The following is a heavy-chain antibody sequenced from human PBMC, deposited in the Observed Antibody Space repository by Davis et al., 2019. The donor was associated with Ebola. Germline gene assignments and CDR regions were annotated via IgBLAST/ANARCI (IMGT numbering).Heavy chain of an antibody. J-gene: IGHJ3*02. V-gene: IGHV5-51*01. Sequence: GESLKISCKASGCRFTNYWIGWVRQMPGKGLEWMGIIYPGDSDTRYSPSFQGLVTISVDKSINTAYLQWSSLKASDTATYYCARIRITLVRGVVVPGGGFDTWGQGTSLIVSS. CDR1: GCRFTNYW. CDR2: IYPGDSDT. CDR3: ARIRITLVRGVVVPGGGFDT. D-gene: IGHD3-10*01.